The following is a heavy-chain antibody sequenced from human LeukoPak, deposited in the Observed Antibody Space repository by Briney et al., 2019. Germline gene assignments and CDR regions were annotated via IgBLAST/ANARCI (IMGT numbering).Heavy chain of an antibody. J-gene: IGHJ6*03. V-gene: IGHV3-20*04. Sequence: GGSLRLSCAASGFTFDDYGMSWVRQAPGKGLEWVSGINWNGGSTGYADSVKGRFTISRDNAKNSLYLQMNSLRAEDTALYYCARLYSSSWYYYYYYYMDVWGKGTTVTVSS. CDR3: ARLYSSSWYYYYYYYMDV. CDR1: GFTFDDYG. D-gene: IGHD6-13*01. CDR2: INWNGGST.